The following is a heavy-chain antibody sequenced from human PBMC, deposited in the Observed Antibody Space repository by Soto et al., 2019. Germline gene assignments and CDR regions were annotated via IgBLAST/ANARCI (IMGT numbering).Heavy chain of an antibody. CDR2: ISGSGGST. Sequence: GGSLRLSCAASGFTFSSYAMSWVRQAPGKGLEWVSAISGSGGSTYYADSVKGRFTISRDNSKNTLYLQMNSLRAEDTAVYYCAKVRYFDWLGGPAEYFQHWGQGTLVTVSS. D-gene: IGHD3-9*01. CDR1: GFTFSSYA. V-gene: IGHV3-23*01. CDR3: AKVRYFDWLGGPAEYFQH. J-gene: IGHJ1*01.